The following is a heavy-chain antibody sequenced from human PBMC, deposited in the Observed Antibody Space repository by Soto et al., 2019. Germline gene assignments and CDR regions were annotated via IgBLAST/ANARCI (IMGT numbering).Heavy chain of an antibody. CDR2: INPNSGGT. J-gene: IGHJ6*02. D-gene: IGHD2-2*01. V-gene: IGHV1-2*02. CDR1: GYTFTGYY. CDR3: ARENPSSDYYYGMDV. Sequence: ASVKVSCKASGYTFTGYYMHWVRQAPGQGLEWMGWINPNSGGTNYAQKFQGRVTMTRDTSISTAYMELSRLRSDDTAVYYCARENPSSDYYYGMDVWGQGTTVTVSS.